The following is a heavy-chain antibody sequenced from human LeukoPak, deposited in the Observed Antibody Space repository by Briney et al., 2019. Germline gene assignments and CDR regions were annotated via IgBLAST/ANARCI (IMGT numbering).Heavy chain of an antibody. J-gene: IGHJ6*02. D-gene: IGHD2-2*01. CDR1: GGTFRNYG. CDR2: FIPILGTP. Sequence: GASAKVSCKTSGGTFRNYGLNWVRQAPGQGLEWMGGFIPILGTPKYAQNLQGRVTITADESTSTGYMELSSLRYEDTAVYYCARGLYCSRSTSCYDYGMDVWGQGTTVTVSS. CDR3: ARGLYCSRSTSCYDYGMDV. V-gene: IGHV1-69*13.